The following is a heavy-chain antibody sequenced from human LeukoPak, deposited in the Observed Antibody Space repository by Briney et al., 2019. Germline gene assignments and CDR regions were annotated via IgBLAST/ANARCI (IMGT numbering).Heavy chain of an antibody. CDR2: IYTSGST. CDR1: GGSISSYY. D-gene: IGHD6-25*01. J-gene: IGHJ4*02. V-gene: IGHV4-4*07. Sequence: SETLSLTCTVSGGSISSYYWSWIRQPAGKGLEWIGRIYTSGSTNYNPSLKSRVTMSVDTSKNQFSLKLSSVTAADTAVYYCAKDEKAGPSMKYGAQGPLATVPP. CDR3: AKDEKAGPSMKY.